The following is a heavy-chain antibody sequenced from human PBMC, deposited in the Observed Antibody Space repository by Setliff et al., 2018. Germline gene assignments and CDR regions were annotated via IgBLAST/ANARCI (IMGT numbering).Heavy chain of an antibody. CDR3: ARARSFNWIDIDY. Sequence: SVKVSCKASGGTFSGYAISWVRQAPGQGLEWMGRIIPIFGTANYAQKFQGRVTITADKSTSTAYMELSSLRSEDTAVYYCARARSFNWIDIDYWGQGTLVTVSS. CDR1: GGTFSGYA. J-gene: IGHJ4*02. D-gene: IGHD1-20*01. V-gene: IGHV1-69*06. CDR2: IIPIFGTA.